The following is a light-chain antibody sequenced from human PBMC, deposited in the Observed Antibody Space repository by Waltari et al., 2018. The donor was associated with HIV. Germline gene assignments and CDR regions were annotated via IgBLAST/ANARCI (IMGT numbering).Light chain of an antibody. V-gene: IGKV3-20*01. CDR2: GAS. CDR1: QSVSSTY. CDR3: QQYGSSPQT. J-gene: IGKJ1*01. Sequence: EIVLTQSPGTLPLSPGERATLSCRASQSVSSTYLAWYQHKPGQAPRLLIYGASSRATGIPDRFSGSGSGTDFTLTITRLEPEDFAIYYCQQYGSSPQTFGQGTKVEI.